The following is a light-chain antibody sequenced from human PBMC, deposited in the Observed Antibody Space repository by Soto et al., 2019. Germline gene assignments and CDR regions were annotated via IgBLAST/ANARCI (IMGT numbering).Light chain of an antibody. CDR2: GAS. Sequence: EIVMTQSPATLSVSPGERATLSCRAGQSVNNNLAWYQQKPGQAPRLLIYGASTRATGIPARLNGSGSGAEFTLTISSLQSEDFAVYYCQQYNKGPRTFGQGTKVEIK. J-gene: IGKJ1*01. CDR1: QSVNNN. V-gene: IGKV3-15*01. CDR3: QQYNKGPRT.